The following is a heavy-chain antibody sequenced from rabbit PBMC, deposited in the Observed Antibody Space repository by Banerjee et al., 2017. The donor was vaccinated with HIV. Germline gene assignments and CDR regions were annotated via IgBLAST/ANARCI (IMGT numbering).Heavy chain of an antibody. CDR3: ARDLAGVIGWNFNL. CDR1: GFSFSDKYV. V-gene: IGHV1S45*01. D-gene: IGHD4-1*01. J-gene: IGHJ4*01. CDR2: IDVGKSGST. Sequence: QEQLEESGGDLVKPGRSLTLTCTASGFSFSDKYVMSWVRQAPGKGLEWIACIDVGKSGSTYYASWAKGRFTISKTSSTTVTLQMTSLTAADTATYFCARDLAGVIGWNFNLWGPGTPGHRL.